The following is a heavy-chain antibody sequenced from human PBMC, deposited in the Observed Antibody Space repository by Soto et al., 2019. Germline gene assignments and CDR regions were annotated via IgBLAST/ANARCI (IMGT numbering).Heavy chain of an antibody. V-gene: IGHV3-30*18. CDR1: GXTFSSYG. Sequence: GSLRLSCAASGXTFSSYGMHWVRQAPGKGLELVAVISYDGRNKYYADAVKGRFTISRDNSKNTLYLQMSSLRSEDTAVYSFVKDGSSGWPYFYDMDVRGQGTTGTVSS. J-gene: IGHJ6*02. D-gene: IGHD6-19*01. CDR2: ISYDGRNK. CDR3: VKDGSSGWPYFYDMDV.